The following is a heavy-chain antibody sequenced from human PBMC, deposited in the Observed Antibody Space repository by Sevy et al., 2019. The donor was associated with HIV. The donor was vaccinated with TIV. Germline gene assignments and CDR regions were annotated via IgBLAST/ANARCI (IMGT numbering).Heavy chain of an antibody. D-gene: IGHD6-13*01. Sequence: GGSLRLSCAASGFTFDDYAMHWVRQAPGKGLEWVSGISWNSGSIGYADSVKGRFTISRDNAKNSLYLQMNSLRAEDTALYYCAKELPAPGRYSRSYTTYYYYGMDVWGQGTTVTVSS. J-gene: IGHJ6*02. CDR1: GFTFDDYA. V-gene: IGHV3-9*01. CDR3: AKELPAPGRYSRSYTTYYYYGMDV. CDR2: ISWNSGSI.